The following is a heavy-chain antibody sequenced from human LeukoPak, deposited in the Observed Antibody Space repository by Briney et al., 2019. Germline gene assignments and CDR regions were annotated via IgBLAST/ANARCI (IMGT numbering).Heavy chain of an antibody. CDR3: ARVPLFGWAPYYYYYYMDV. D-gene: IGHD3-10*01. CDR2: IYYSGST. V-gene: IGHV4-59*12. J-gene: IGHJ6*03. Sequence: SETLSLTCTVSGGSISSYYWSWIRQPPGKGLEWIGYIYYSGSTYYNPSLRSRVTISVDTSKNQFSLKLSSVTAADTAVYYCARVPLFGWAPYYYYYYMDVWGKGTTVTVSS. CDR1: GGSISSYY.